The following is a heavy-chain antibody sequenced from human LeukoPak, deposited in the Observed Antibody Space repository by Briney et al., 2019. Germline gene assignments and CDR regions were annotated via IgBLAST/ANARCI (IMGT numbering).Heavy chain of an antibody. CDR1: GGSISSGGYY. CDR3: ARDRGPDYGDYADYYYYGMDV. J-gene: IGHJ6*02. D-gene: IGHD4-17*01. V-gene: IGHV4-31*03. CDR2: IYYSGST. Sequence: PSQTLSLTCTVSGGSISSGGYYWSWIRQHPGKGLEWIGCIYYSGSTYYNPSLKSRVTISVDTSKNQFSLKLSSVTAADTAVYYCARDRGPDYGDYADYYYYGMDVWGQGTTVTVSS.